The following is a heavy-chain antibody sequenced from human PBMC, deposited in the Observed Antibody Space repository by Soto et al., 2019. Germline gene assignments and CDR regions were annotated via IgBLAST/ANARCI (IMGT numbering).Heavy chain of an antibody. CDR2: ISSSGGTT. V-gene: IGHV3-23*01. CDR3: ANTNYYDILTGYLDY. Sequence: GGSLRLSCATSGFNFNNYAMSWVRQAPGERLEWVSFISSSGGTTYYADSVKGRFTISRDNSRNTVFLQMNSLRAEDTAVYYCANTNYYDILTGYLDYWGQGTLVTVSS. D-gene: IGHD3-9*01. J-gene: IGHJ4*02. CDR1: GFNFNNYA.